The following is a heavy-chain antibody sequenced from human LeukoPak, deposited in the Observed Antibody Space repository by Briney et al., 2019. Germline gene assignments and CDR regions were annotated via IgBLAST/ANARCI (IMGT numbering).Heavy chain of an antibody. V-gene: IGHV1-2*02. CDR2: TNPNSGGT. J-gene: IGHJ4*02. Sequence: ASVKVSCKASGYTFTGYYMHWVRQAPGQGLEWMGWTNPNSGGTNYAQKFQGRVTMTRDTSISTAYMELSRLRSDDTAVYYCARAATGYCSSTSCYHPEFDYWGQGTLVTVSS. CDR3: ARAATGYCSSTSCYHPEFDY. D-gene: IGHD2-2*01. CDR1: GYTFTGYY.